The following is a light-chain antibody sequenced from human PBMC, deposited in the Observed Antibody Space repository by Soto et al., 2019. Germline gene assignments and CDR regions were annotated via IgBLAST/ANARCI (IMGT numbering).Light chain of an antibody. CDR3: CSYAGSSTYI. CDR2: EVS. V-gene: IGLV2-23*02. CDR1: SSYVGSYNL. J-gene: IGLJ1*01. Sequence: QSGVTEPASVAGSPGQSITISCTGTSSYVGSYNLVSWYQQHPGKAPKLMIYEVSKRPAEVSNLFSGSSFVHTASLTTSGLQAEDEAHYYCCSYAGSSTYIFGTGTKVTV.